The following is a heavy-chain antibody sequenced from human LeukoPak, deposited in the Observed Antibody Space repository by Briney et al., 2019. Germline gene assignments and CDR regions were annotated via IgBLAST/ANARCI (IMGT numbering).Heavy chain of an antibody. V-gene: IGHV3-30*04. CDR1: GFTFSSYT. J-gene: IGHJ4*02. D-gene: IGHD1-1*01. CDR3: ARAERGMPDY. CDR2: ISSDGSNK. Sequence: GGSLRLSCAASGFTFSSYTIHWVRQAPGKGLEWVAVISSDGSNKYYADSVKGRFTISRDNAKNSLYLQMNSLRAEDTAVYYCARAERGMPDYWGQGTLVTVSS.